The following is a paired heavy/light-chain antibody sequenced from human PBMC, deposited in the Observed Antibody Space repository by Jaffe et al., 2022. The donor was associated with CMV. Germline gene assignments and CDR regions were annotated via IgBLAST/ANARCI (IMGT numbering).Light chain of an antibody. V-gene: IGKV3-15*01. J-gene: IGKJ1*01. Sequence: EIVMTQSPATLSVSPGERATLSCKASHIVSNNLAWYQQKPGQSPRLLISAASARATGIPDRFTGSGSGTEFTLTISRLQSEDSAVYYCQQYNNWPRTFGQGTKVEIK. CDR3: QQYNNWPRT. CDR1: HIVSNN. CDR2: AAS.
Heavy chain of an antibody. J-gene: IGHJ6*02. D-gene: IGHD3-3*01. CDR3: TRTDYDYWSGYYRGYYFAMDV. CDR2: ISGSGDTT. Sequence: DVQLLESGGALIQPGGSLRLSCVASGFTFTSYVMTWVRQAPGKGLDWVSSISGSGDTTYYADSVKGRFTISRDNSGNSLYLQMNSLTGEDTAVYYCTRTDYDYWSGYYRGYYFAMDVWGQGTTVTVSS. V-gene: IGHV3-23*01. CDR1: GFTFTSYV.